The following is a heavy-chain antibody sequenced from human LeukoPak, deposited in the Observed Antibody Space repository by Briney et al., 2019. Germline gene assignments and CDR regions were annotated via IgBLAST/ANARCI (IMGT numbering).Heavy chain of an antibody. Sequence: RGSLRLSCAASGFTFSSYDMHWVRQATGKVLEWVSAIGTAGDPYYPGSVKGRFTISRENAKNSLYLQMNSLRAGDTAVYYCARAHPRLDAFDIWGQGTMVTVSS. J-gene: IGHJ3*02. CDR1: GFTFSSYD. CDR3: ARAHPRLDAFDI. V-gene: IGHV3-13*05. CDR2: IGTAGDP. D-gene: IGHD3-16*01.